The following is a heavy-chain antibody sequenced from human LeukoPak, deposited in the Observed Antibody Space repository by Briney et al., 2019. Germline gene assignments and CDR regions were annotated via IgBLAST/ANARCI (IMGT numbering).Heavy chain of an antibody. V-gene: IGHV4-39*07. CDR2: ISYSGTT. CDR3: GGYSGSPLLGRQS. Sequence: PSETLSLTCTVSRGSITSTYYYWGWVRQPPGKGLEWIATISYSGTTYYNPSLMSRVTISLDTSKNQFSLRLTSVAAADTAVYYCGGYSGSPLLGRQSGGQGTLVTVSS. D-gene: IGHD3-10*01. J-gene: IGHJ4*02. CDR1: RGSITSTYYY.